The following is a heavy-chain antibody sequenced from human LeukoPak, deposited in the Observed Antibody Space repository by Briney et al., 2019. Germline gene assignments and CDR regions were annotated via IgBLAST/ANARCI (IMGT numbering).Heavy chain of an antibody. CDR3: ARSKTMVRDVLDY. CDR2: IYYSGST. V-gene: IGHV4-59*01. Sequence: SETLSLTCTVSGGSISSYYWSWIRQPPGKGLEWIGYIYYSGSTNYNPSLKSRVTISVDTSKNQFSLKLSSVTAADTAVYYCARSKTMVRDVLDYWGQGTLVTVSS. CDR1: GGSISSYY. D-gene: IGHD3-10*01. J-gene: IGHJ4*02.